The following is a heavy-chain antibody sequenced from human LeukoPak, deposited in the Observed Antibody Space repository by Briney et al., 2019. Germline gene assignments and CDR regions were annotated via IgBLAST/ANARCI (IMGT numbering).Heavy chain of an antibody. V-gene: IGHV1-2*02. D-gene: IGHD2-2*01. Sequence: ASVKVSCKASGYTFTGYYMHWVRQAPGQGLEWMGWINPNSGGTNSAQKFQGRVTMTRDTSISTAYMELSRLRSDDTAVYYCARDRYCSSTSCYAGNWFDPWGQGTLVTVSS. CDR2: INPNSGGT. J-gene: IGHJ5*02. CDR1: GYTFTGYY. CDR3: ARDRYCSSTSCYAGNWFDP.